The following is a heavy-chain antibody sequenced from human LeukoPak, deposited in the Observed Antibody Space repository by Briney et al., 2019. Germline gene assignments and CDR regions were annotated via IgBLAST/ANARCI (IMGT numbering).Heavy chain of an antibody. V-gene: IGHV3-30-3*01. CDR3: ARDFRRDGYNQQDY. CDR1: GFTFSSYA. CDR2: ISYDGSNK. Sequence: GGSLRLSCAASGFTFSSYAMHWVRQAPGKGLEWVAVISYDGSNKYYADSVKGRFTISRDNSKNTLYLQMNSLRAEDTAVYYCARDFRRDGYNQQDYWGQGTLVTVSS. D-gene: IGHD5-24*01. J-gene: IGHJ4*02.